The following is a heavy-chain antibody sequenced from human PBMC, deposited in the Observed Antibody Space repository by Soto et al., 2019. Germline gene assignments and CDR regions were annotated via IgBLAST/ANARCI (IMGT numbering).Heavy chain of an antibody. CDR2: MNPNSGNT. D-gene: IGHD2-2*02. V-gene: IGHV1-8*01. CDR3: ARGLGYCSSTSCYTVYYYYGMDV. J-gene: IGHJ6*02. CDR1: GYTFTRYD. Sequence: ASVKVSFKASGYTFTRYDINWLRQATGQGLEWMGWMNPNSGNTGYAQKFQGRVTMTRNTSISTAYMELSSLRSEDTAVYYCARGLGYCSSTSCYTVYYYYGMDVWGQGTTVTVSS.